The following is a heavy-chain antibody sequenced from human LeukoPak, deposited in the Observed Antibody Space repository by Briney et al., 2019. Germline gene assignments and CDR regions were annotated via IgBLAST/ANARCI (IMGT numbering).Heavy chain of an antibody. D-gene: IGHD3-10*01. CDR1: GFTFDDYP. Sequence: TGGSLRLSCAASGFTFDDYPMHWVRQVPGKALEWVSVMRWDGSITYYADSVQGRFTISRDNSRKSLDLQMNSLKTEDSALYFCTKGSLGHGSANYFPLIDYWGHGTLVTVSS. J-gene: IGHJ4*01. V-gene: IGHV3-43*01. CDR3: TKGSLGHGSANYFPLIDY. CDR2: MRWDGSIT.